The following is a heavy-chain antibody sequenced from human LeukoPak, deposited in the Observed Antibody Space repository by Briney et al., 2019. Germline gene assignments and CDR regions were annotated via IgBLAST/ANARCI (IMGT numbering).Heavy chain of an antibody. CDR3: ARGDSSSWYNQEYYFDY. V-gene: IGHV1-69*10. CDR2: IIPILGIA. D-gene: IGHD6-13*01. J-gene: IGHJ4*02. CDR1: GGTFSIYT. Sequence: AASVKVSFTGSGGTFSIYTIRWVRQAPGQGLEWMGGIIPILGIANYAQKFQGRVTVTADKSTSTAYMELSSLRSVDTAVYYCARGDSSSWYNQEYYFDYWGQGTLVTVSS.